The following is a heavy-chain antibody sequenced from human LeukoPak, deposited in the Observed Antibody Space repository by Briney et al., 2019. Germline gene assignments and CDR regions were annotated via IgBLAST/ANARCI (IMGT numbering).Heavy chain of an antibody. D-gene: IGHD3-3*01. CDR3: ARGDYDFWSGYPSYYYYYYMDV. J-gene: IGHJ6*03. V-gene: IGHV3-21*01. CDR2: ISSSSSYI. CDR1: GFTFSSYS. Sequence: TGGSLRLSCAASGFTFSSYSMNWVRQAPGKGLEWVSSISSSSSYIYYADSVKGRFTISRDNAKNSLYLQMNSLRAEDTAVYYCARGDYDFWSGYPSYYYYYYMDVWGKGTTVTVSS.